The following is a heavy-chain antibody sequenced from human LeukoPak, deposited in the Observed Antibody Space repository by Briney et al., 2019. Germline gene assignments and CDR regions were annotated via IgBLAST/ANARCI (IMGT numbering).Heavy chain of an antibody. D-gene: IGHD3-16*01. Sequence: SSETLSLTCTASGGPISTDYWRWIRQPPGKGLEWIGYIYYSGRTKYNPSLKSRVTISVDTSKNQFSLKLSSVTAADTAVYYCARHTDDLGSVQHWGQGTLVTVSS. V-gene: IGHV4-59*08. J-gene: IGHJ1*01. CDR1: GGPISTDY. CDR3: ARHTDDLGSVQH. CDR2: IYYSGRT.